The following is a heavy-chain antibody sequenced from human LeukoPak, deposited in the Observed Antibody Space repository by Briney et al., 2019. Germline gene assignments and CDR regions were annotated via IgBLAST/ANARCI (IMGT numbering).Heavy chain of an antibody. J-gene: IGHJ4*02. CDR1: GFTFDDYI. CDR2: ITWDSGST. CDR3: AKSFYYASGSFSPFDS. D-gene: IGHD3-10*01. V-gene: IGHV3-43D*03. Sequence: PGGSLRLSCAASGFTFDDYIMHWVRQPPGKGLEWVSLITWDSGSTYYAHSVKGRFIISRDSNTNSLYLRMNSLRPEDTAFYYCAKSFYYASGSFSPFDSWGQGTLVTVSS.